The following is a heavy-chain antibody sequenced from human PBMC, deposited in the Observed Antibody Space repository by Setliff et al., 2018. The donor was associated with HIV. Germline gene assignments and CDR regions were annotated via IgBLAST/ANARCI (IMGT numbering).Heavy chain of an antibody. V-gene: IGHV4-39*07. CDR3: ARRNSGWYDAFDI. J-gene: IGHJ3*02. D-gene: IGHD6-19*01. CDR2: IYHSGST. Sequence: KTSETLSLTCTVSGGSTDSGSYYWAWIRQPPGKGLEWIGSIYHSGSTYYNPSLKSRVTISVDTSKNQFSLKLSSVTAADTAVYHCARRNSGWYDAFDIWGQGTMVTVSS. CDR1: GGSTDSGSYY.